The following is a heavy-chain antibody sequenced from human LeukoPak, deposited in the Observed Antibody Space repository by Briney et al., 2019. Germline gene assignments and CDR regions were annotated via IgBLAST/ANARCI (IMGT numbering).Heavy chain of an antibody. CDR2: INPGGSEE. CDR1: GFTFSNYG. V-gene: IGHV3-7*03. J-gene: IGHJ4*02. Sequence: GGSLRLSCAASGFTFSNYGIHWVRQAPGKGLEWVANINPGGSEENYVDSAKGRFTISRDNAKSSLYLQMNSLRPEDTAVYYCIKGGGSGWPFDYWGQGTLVTVSS. D-gene: IGHD6-19*01. CDR3: IKGGGSGWPFDY.